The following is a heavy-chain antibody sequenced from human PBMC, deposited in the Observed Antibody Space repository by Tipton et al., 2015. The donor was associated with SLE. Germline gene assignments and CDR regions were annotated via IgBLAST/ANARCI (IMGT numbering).Heavy chain of an antibody. V-gene: IGHV4-61*09. J-gene: IGHJ6*03. CDR1: GGSISSGSYY. D-gene: IGHD3-3*01. CDR2: IYTSGST. CDR3: ARHRMEWLISRGYMDV. Sequence: TLSLTCTVSGGSISSGSYYWSWIWQPAGKGLEWIGHIYTSGSTNYNPSLKSRVTISADTSKNQFSLELSSVTAADTAVYYCARHRMEWLISRGYMDVWGKGTTVTVSS.